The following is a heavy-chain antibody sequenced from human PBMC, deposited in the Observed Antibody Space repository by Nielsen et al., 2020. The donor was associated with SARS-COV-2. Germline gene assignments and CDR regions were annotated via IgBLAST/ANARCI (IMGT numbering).Heavy chain of an antibody. Sequence: SETLSLTCAVYGGSFSGYYWSWIRQPPGKGLEWIGEINHSGSTNYNPSLKSRVTISVDTSKNQFSLKLSSVTAADTAVYYCARMTQLWLRGAFDIWGQGTMVTVSS. CDR1: GGSFSGYY. CDR3: ARMTQLWLRGAFDI. D-gene: IGHD5-18*01. V-gene: IGHV4-34*01. CDR2: INHSGST. J-gene: IGHJ3*02.